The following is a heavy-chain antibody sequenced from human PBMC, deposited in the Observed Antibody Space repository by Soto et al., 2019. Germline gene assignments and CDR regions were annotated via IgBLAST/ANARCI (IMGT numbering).Heavy chain of an antibody. CDR1: GGSFSGYY. J-gene: IGHJ4*02. V-gene: IGHV4-34*01. Sequence: QVQLQQWGAGLSKPSETLSLTCAVYGGSFSGYYWSWIRQPPGKGLEWIGEINHSGSTNYNPSLKSRVTISVDTSKNQFSLKLSSVTAADTAVYYCARGRRVAVAGTSWFYYWGQGTLVTVSS. CDR2: INHSGST. CDR3: ARGRRVAVAGTSWFYY. D-gene: IGHD6-19*01.